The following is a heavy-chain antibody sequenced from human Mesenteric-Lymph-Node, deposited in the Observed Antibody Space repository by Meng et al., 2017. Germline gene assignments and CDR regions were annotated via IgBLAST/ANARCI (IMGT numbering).Heavy chain of an antibody. V-gene: IGHV4-34*01. D-gene: IGHD6-19*01. CDR2: INYSGST. CDR3: ASFPPPGKQWLVTDY. CDR1: GWAFSGYT. Sequence: QWRLHRGGAGRFKPSEALSLPCAFYGWAFSGYTWSWIRQPPGKGLEWIGEINYSGSTNYNPSLKSRVTISVDKSKTQFSLKLSSVTAADTAVYYCASFPPPGKQWLVTDYWGQGTLVTVSS. J-gene: IGHJ4*02.